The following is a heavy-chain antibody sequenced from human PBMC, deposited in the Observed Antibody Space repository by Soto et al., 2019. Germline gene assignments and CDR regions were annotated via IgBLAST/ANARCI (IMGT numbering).Heavy chain of an antibody. CDR2: ISYDGSNK. CDR1: EFTFSSYG. J-gene: IGHJ6*02. Sequence: GGSLRLSCAASEFTFSSYGMHWVRQAPGKGLEWVAVISYDGSNKYYADSVKGRFTISRDNSKNTLYLQMNSLRAEDTAVYYCAKDLRDYGDLKGRYYYYYGMDVWGQGTTVTVSS. CDR3: AKDLRDYGDLKGRYYYYYGMDV. V-gene: IGHV3-30*18. D-gene: IGHD4-17*01.